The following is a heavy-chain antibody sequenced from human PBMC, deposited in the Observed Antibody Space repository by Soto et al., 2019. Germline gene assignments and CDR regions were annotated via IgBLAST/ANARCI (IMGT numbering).Heavy chain of an antibody. J-gene: IGHJ6*02. CDR2: IDWDDDK. Sequence: SGPTLVNPTQTLTLTCTFSGFSLSTSGMCVSWIRQPPGKALEWLALIDWDDDKYYSTSLKTRLTISKDTSKNQVVLTMTNMDPVDTATYYCARSPRYYSSSWYETNYYYYGMDVWGQGT. D-gene: IGHD6-13*01. V-gene: IGHV2-70*01. CDR1: GFSLSTSGMC. CDR3: ARSPRYYSSSWYETNYYYYGMDV.